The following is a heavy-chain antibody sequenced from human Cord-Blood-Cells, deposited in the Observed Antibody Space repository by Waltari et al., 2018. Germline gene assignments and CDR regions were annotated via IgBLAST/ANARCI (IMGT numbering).Heavy chain of an antibody. CDR3: ASGGGGASSYYYYGMDV. CDR2: IIPIFGTA. V-gene: IGHV1-69*12. Sequence: QVQLVQSGAEVQKPGSSVKVSCKASGATFSSYPISWVRQAPGQGLGWMGGIIPIFGTANYAQKFQGRVTITADESTSTAYMELSSLRSEDTAVYYCASGGGGASSYYYYGMDVWGQGTTVTVSS. D-gene: IGHD1-26*01. CDR1: GATFSSYP. J-gene: IGHJ6*02.